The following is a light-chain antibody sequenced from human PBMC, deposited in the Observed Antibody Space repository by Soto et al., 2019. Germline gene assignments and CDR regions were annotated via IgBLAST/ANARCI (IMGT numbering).Light chain of an antibody. J-gene: IGKJ4*01. V-gene: IGKV3-20*01. CDR1: EPIRNTY. CDR3: QQYADSPLT. Sequence: EIVLTQSPDTLSLSPGERATLSCRTSEPIRNTYVAWYQQKPGQAPRLLIYGASSRAIGIPDRFSGSGSGTDFTLTISRLEPEDFALYYCQQYADSPLTFGGGTKVDIK. CDR2: GAS.